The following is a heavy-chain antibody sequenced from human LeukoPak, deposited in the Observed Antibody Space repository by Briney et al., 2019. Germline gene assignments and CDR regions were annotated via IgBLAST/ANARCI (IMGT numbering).Heavy chain of an antibody. V-gene: IGHV3-23*01. CDR3: AKDRGYYGSGYNWFDP. CDR1: GFTFSSYA. CDR2: ISGSGGST. D-gene: IGHD3-10*01. Sequence: PGGSLRLSCAASGFTFSSYAMGWVRQAPGKGLEWVSAISGSGGSTYYADSVKGRFTISRDNSKNTLYLQMNSLRAEDTAVYYCAKDRGYYGSGYNWFDPWGQGTLVTVSS. J-gene: IGHJ5*02.